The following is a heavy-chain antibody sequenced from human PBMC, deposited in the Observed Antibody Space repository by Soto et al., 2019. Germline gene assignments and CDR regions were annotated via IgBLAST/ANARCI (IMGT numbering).Heavy chain of an antibody. CDR3: ARVPGP. Sequence: QLQLQESGSGLVKPSQTLSLTCAVSGGSISSGGYSWSWIRQPPGKGLEWIGYLYHSGSTYYKPSLQSRXTISVDRSKNQVSLKLSAVTAADTAVYYWARVPGPWGQGTLVTVSS. D-gene: IGHD1-1*01. CDR2: LYHSGST. CDR1: GGSISSGGYS. V-gene: IGHV4-30-2*01. J-gene: IGHJ5*02.